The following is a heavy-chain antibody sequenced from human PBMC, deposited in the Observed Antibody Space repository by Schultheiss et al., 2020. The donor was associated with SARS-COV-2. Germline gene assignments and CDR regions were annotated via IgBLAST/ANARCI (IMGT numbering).Heavy chain of an antibody. J-gene: IGHJ3*02. Sequence: ASVKVSCKASGYTFTGYYMHWVRQAPGQGLEWMGWISAYNGNTNYAQKFQGRVTITADKSTSTAYMELSSLRSEDTAVYYCARGVRYSSGTYAFDIWGQGTMVTVSS. D-gene: IGHD6-19*01. V-gene: IGHV1-18*04. CDR1: GYTFTGYY. CDR3: ARGVRYSSGTYAFDI. CDR2: ISAYNGNT.